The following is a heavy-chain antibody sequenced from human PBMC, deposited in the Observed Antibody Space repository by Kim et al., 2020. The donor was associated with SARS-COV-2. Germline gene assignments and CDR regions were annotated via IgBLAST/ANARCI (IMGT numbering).Heavy chain of an antibody. D-gene: IGHD6-19*01. CDR1: GFTFRSYW. CDR3: GSKNVGSGWHEY. Sequence: GGSLRLSCAASGFTFRSYWMHWVRQAPGKGLVWVARINSDGSGTDYADSVKGRVTISRDNAKNTLYLQMNSLRAEDTAVYYCGSKNVGSGWHEYWGQGTLVTVSS. CDR2: INSDGSGT. V-gene: IGHV3-74*01. J-gene: IGHJ4*02.